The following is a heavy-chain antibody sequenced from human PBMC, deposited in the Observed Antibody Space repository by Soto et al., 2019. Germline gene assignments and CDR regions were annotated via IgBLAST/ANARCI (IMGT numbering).Heavy chain of an antibody. V-gene: IGHV3-30*18. CDR2: ISNEGNNK. D-gene: IGHD2-2*01. CDR1: GFTFSSYG. J-gene: IGHJ5*02. Sequence: QVQLVESGGGVVQPGRSLRLSCAASGFTFSSYGMHWVGRAQGKGLGGVAVISNEGNNKYNAASVKGRFTTSGATPKNTLYLQMNSLRGDDTAVYYGAKDSYCRSTICPTGSSGGSWGQGTLVTVSS. CDR3: AKDSYCRSTICPTGSSGGS.